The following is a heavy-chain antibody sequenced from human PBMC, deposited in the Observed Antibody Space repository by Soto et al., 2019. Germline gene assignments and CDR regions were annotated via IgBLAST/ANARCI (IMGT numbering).Heavy chain of an antibody. CDR2: IIPIFGTA. J-gene: IGHJ4*02. CDR1: GGTFSSYA. V-gene: IGHV1-69*01. Sequence: QVQLVQSGAEVKKPGSSVKVSCKASGGTFSSYAISWVRQAPGQGLEWMGGIIPIFGTANYAQKFQVSVTITADESTCTAYVGLSSLRSENTAVYYCAGVRADSSGYSIYYFDYWGRGGLVTVSS. D-gene: IGHD3-22*01. CDR3: AGVRADSSGYSIYYFDY.